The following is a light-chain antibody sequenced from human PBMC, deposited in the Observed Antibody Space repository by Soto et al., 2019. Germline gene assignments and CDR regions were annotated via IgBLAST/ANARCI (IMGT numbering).Light chain of an antibody. V-gene: IGKV3-20*01. J-gene: IGKJ1*01. CDR2: DAS. CDR3: QQYGSSLPWT. CDR1: QSVSSN. Sequence: ERVLTQSPATLSVSPGERATLSCRASQSVSSNLAWYQQKPGQAPRLLIYDASNRATGIPDRFSGSGSGTDFTLTISRLEPEDFAVYYCQQYGSSLPWTFGQGTKVDI.